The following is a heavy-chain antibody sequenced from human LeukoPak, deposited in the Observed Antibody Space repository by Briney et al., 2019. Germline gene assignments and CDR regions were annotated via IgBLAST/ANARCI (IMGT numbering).Heavy chain of an antibody. Sequence: SETLSLTCTVSGGSISSYYWSWIRQPPGEGLEWIGYIYYSGSTNYNPSLKSRVTISVDTSKNQFSLKLSSVTAADTAVYYCARGVSMYYDILTGSHFDYWGQGTLVTVSS. J-gene: IGHJ4*02. CDR2: IYYSGST. CDR1: GGSISSYY. D-gene: IGHD3-9*01. CDR3: ARGVSMYYDILTGSHFDY. V-gene: IGHV4-59*01.